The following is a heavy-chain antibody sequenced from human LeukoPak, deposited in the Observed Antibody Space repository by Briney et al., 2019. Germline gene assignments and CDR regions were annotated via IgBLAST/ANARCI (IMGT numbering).Heavy chain of an antibody. V-gene: IGHV4-59*01. Sequence: PSETLSLTCTVSGASISSYFWSWIRQPPGKGLEWIGYIYYSGSTNYNPSLKSRVTISADTSKNQLSLKLSSVTAADTAVYYCARGGYCTNGVCSSFDYWGQGTLVTVSS. CDR1: GASISSYF. J-gene: IGHJ4*02. CDR3: ARGGYCTNGVCSSFDY. CDR2: IYYSGST. D-gene: IGHD2-8*01.